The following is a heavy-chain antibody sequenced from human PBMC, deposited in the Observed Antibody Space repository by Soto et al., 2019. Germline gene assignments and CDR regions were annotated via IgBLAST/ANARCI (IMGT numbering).Heavy chain of an antibody. D-gene: IGHD3-10*01. CDR1: GGSISSSSYY. CDR2: IYYSGST. V-gene: IGHV4-39*01. Sequence: ETLSLTCTVSGGSISSSSYYWGWIRQPPGKGLEWIGSIYYSGSTYYNPSLKSRVTISVDTSKNQFSLKLSSVTAADTAVYYCARRTEYYFDYWGQGTLVTVSS. J-gene: IGHJ4*02. CDR3: ARRTEYYFDY.